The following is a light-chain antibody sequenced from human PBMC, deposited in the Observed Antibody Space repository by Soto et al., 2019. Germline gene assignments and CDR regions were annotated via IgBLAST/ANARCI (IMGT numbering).Light chain of an antibody. V-gene: IGKV3-15*01. J-gene: IGKJ4*01. CDR1: QSVSSN. Sequence: EIVMTQSPATLSVSPGERATLSCRASQSVSSNLAWYQQKPGQAPRLLIYGASTRATGIPARFSGSGSGTEFTLTISSLQSEDFAVYYCQKYNNWPPLTFG. CDR3: QKYNNWPPLT. CDR2: GAS.